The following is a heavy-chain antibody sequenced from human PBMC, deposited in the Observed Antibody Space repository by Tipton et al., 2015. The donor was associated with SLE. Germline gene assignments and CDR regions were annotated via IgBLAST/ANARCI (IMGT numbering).Heavy chain of an antibody. J-gene: IGHJ3*02. CDR1: GGSINSSGYH. V-gene: IGHV4-39*01. D-gene: IGHD2-8*02. CDR2: IYYTGST. CDR3: TRGDSTGLDVFAI. Sequence: VSGGSINSSGYHWDWIRQPPGKRLEWIASIYYTGSTYYNPSLKSRVTIFVDSSKNQFSLKLTSVTAADTAVYYCTRGDSTGLDVFAIWGRGTMVTVSS.